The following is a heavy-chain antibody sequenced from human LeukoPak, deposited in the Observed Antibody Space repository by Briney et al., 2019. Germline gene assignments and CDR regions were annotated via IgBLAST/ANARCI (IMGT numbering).Heavy chain of an antibody. J-gene: IGHJ4*02. V-gene: IGHV5-10-1*01. CDR3: ARNPLEYSSSWYRDY. CDR1: GYSFTSYW. CDR2: IDPSDSYT. Sequence: GESLKISCKGSGYSFTSYWISWVRQMPGKGLEWMGRIDPSDSYTNYSPSFQGHVTFSADKSISTAYLQWSSLKASDTAMYYCARNPLEYSSSWYRDYWGQGTLVTVSS. D-gene: IGHD6-13*01.